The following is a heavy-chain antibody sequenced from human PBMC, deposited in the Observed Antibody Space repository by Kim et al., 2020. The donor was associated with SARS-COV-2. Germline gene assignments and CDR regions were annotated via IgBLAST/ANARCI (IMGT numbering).Heavy chain of an antibody. J-gene: IGHJ4*02. V-gene: IGHV3-11*06. D-gene: IGHD3-9*01. Sequence: GRFTSSRDIAKNSLYLQMNSLRAEDTAVYYCARDLERYFDWLLYTGGLDYWGQGTLVTVSS. CDR3: ARDLERYFDWLLYTGGLDY.